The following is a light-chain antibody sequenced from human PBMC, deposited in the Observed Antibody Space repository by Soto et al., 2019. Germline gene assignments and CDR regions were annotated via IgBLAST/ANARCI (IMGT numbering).Light chain of an antibody. CDR1: RSLVHSNGSTY. V-gene: IGKV2D-29*01. J-gene: IGKJ2*01. Sequence: EIVMTQTPLSLSVTPGQSASISCKSSRSLVHSNGSTYLSWYVQKSGQTPQRLIHEVSVRFTGVPDRFSGSGSGTDFTLKISRVETADDGIFYCMQSVDNLTFCQGTNLAIK. CDR3: MQSVDNLT. CDR2: EVS.